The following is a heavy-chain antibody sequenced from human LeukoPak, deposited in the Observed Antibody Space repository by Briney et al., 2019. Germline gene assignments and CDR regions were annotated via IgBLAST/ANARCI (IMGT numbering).Heavy chain of an antibody. CDR2: INHSGST. V-gene: IGHV4-34*01. Sequence: SETLSLTCTVSGGSISGYYWSWIRQPPGKGLEWIGEINHSGSTNYNPSLKSRVTISVDTSKNQFSLKLSSVTAADTAVYYCARGYSGYDFFDYWGQGTLVTVSS. D-gene: IGHD5-12*01. CDR1: GGSISGYY. CDR3: ARGYSGYDFFDY. J-gene: IGHJ4*02.